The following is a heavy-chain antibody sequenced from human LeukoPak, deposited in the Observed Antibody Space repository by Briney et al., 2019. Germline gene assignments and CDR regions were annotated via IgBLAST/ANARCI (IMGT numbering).Heavy chain of an antibody. Sequence: ASVKISCKASGYTFTSYGISWVRQAPGQGLEWMGWISAYNGNTNYAQKLQGRVTMTTDTSTSTAYMELRSLRSDDTAVYYCARDESSDTPFDYWGQGTLVTVSS. CDR3: ARDESSDTPFDY. CDR2: ISAYNGNT. CDR1: GYTFTSYG. V-gene: IGHV1-18*01. J-gene: IGHJ4*02.